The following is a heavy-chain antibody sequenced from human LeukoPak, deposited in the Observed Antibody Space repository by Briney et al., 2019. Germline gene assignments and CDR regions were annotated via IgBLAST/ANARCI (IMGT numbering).Heavy chain of an antibody. CDR2: ISSSSSTI. D-gene: IGHD5-12*01. CDR1: GFTFSNYN. Sequence: PGGSLGLSCAASGFTFSNYNMNWVRQAPGKGLEWVSYISSSSSTIKYADSVKGRFTISRDNSKNTLYLQMNSLRAEDTAVYYCAKDGGLPYNWFDPWGQGTLVTVSS. J-gene: IGHJ5*02. CDR3: AKDGGLPYNWFDP. V-gene: IGHV3-48*01.